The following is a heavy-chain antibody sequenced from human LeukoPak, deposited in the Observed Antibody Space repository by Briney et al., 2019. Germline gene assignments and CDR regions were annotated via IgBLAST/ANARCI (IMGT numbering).Heavy chain of an antibody. V-gene: IGHV4-59*01. D-gene: IGHD3-10*01. CDR3: ARDGSGSYESDY. CDR1: GGSISSYY. J-gene: IGHJ4*02. CDR2: IYYSGST. Sequence: SETLSLTCTVSGGSISSYYWSWIRQPPGKGLEWIGYIYYSGSTNYNPSLKSRVTISVDTSKNQFSLKLSSVTAADTAVYYCARDGSGSYESDYWGQGTLVTVSS.